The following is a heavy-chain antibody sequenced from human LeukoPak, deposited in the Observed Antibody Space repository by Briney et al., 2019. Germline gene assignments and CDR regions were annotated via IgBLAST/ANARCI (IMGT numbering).Heavy chain of an antibody. CDR2: IYSGGST. D-gene: IGHD6-13*01. J-gene: IGHJ4*02. CDR3: AKDDSSSWSAFDY. V-gene: IGHV3-53*05. CDR1: GFTVSSNY. Sequence: PGGSLRLSCAASGFTVSSNYMSWVRQAPGKGLEWVSVIYSGGSTYYADSMKGRFTISRDNSKNTLYLQMGSLRAEDMAVYYCAKDDSSSWSAFDYWGQGTLVTVSS.